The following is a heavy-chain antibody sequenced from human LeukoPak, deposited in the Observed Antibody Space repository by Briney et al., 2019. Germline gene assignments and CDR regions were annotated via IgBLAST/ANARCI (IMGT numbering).Heavy chain of an antibody. CDR2: INPNSGGT. CDR3: ARDHEGYGDPWHFDY. Sequence: ASVKVSCKASGYIFTGYYMHWVRQAPGQGLEWMGWINPNSGGTNYAQKFQGWVTMTRDTSISTAYMELSKVRSDDTAVYYCARDHEGYGDPWHFDYWGQGTQVTVSS. V-gene: IGHV1-2*04. CDR1: GYIFTGYY. D-gene: IGHD4-17*01. J-gene: IGHJ4*02.